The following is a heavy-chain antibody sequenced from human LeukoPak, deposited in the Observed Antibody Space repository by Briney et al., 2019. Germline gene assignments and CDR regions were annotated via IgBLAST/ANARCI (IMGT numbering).Heavy chain of an antibody. Sequence: GGSLRLSCAASGFTFSSYAMHWVRQAPGKGLEWVAVISYDGSNKYYADSVKGRFTISRDNSKNTLYLQMNSLRAEDTAVYYCARGLAVAGIALGYWGQGTLVTVSS. D-gene: IGHD6-19*01. CDR1: GFTFSSYA. J-gene: IGHJ4*02. CDR3: ARGLAVAGIALGY. CDR2: ISYDGSNK. V-gene: IGHV3-30*04.